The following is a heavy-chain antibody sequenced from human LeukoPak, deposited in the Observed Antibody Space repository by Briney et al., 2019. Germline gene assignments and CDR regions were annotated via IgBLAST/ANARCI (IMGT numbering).Heavy chain of an antibody. Sequence: GGSLRLSCEASGFTFSSYSMDWVRQAPGKGLEWVSAISSSGDYIYYTDSVKGRFTISRDNDNYSLYLQMNSLTAEDTAVYFCAGEMTATSRAPGKYFDLWGRGTLVTVSS. D-gene: IGHD5-24*01. CDR2: ISSSGDYI. J-gene: IGHJ2*01. V-gene: IGHV3-21*01. CDR1: GFTFSSYS. CDR3: AGEMTATSRAPGKYFDL.